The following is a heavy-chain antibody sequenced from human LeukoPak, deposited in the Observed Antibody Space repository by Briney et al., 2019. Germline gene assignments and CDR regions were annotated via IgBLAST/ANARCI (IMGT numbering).Heavy chain of an antibody. CDR3: AKGRNITIVRGALDF. D-gene: IGHD3-10*01. CDR1: GFTFSTYA. CDR2: IRGSGGDT. Sequence: GGSLRLSCAASGFTFSTYAMSWVRQAPGKGLEWVSAIRGSGGDTYYADSVKGRFTISRDNSKNTLYLQMNSLRAEDTAIYYCAKGRNITIVRGALDFWGQGTLVTVSS. V-gene: IGHV3-23*01. J-gene: IGHJ4*02.